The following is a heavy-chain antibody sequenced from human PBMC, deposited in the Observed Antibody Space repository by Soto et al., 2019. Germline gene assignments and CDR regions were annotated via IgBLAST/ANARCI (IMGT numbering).Heavy chain of an antibody. Sequence: SETLSLTCTVSGGSVSSCNYYWGWIRQPPGKGLEWIGYIYYTGSSYYNPSLKSRVTISVDRSNNQFSLKLSSVTAADTAVYYCARVPDYWGQGTLVTVSS. CDR1: GGSVSSCNYY. CDR3: ARVPDY. V-gene: IGHV4-61*05. CDR2: IYYTGSS. J-gene: IGHJ4*02.